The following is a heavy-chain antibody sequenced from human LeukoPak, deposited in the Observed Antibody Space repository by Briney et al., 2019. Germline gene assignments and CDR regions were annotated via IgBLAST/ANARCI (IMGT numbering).Heavy chain of an antibody. CDR1: GITLSNYG. Sequence: GGSLRLSCAVSGITLSNYGMSWVRQAPGKGLEWVAGISDSGGRTNYADSVKGRFTISRDNPKNTLYLQMSSLRVEDTAVYFCAKRGVVIRVILVGFHKEANYFDSWGQGALVTVPS. D-gene: IGHD3-22*01. CDR3: AKRGVVIRVILVGFHKEANYFDS. CDR2: ISDSGGRT. J-gene: IGHJ4*02. V-gene: IGHV3-23*01.